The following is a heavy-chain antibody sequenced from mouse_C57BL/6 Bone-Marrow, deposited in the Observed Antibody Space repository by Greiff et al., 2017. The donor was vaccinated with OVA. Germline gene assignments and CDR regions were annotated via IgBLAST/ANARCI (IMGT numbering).Heavy chain of an antibody. J-gene: IGHJ3*01. V-gene: IGHV5-2*01. CDR2: INSDGGST. CDR1: EYEFPSHD. CDR3: AIYYYGSGLAWFAY. Sequence: EVQRVESGGGLVQPGESLKLSCESNEYEFPSHDMSWVRKTPEKRLELVAAINSDGGSTYYPDTMERRFIISRDNTKKTLYLQMSSLRSEDTALYYCAIYYYGSGLAWFAYWGQGTLVTVSA. D-gene: IGHD1-1*01.